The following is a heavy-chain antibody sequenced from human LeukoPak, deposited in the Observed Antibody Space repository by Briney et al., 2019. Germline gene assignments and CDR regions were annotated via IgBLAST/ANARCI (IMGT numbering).Heavy chain of an antibody. Sequence: PGGSLRLSCAASGFTFSSYGMHWVRQAPGKGLEWVAVVFYDGNEKHYAGSVKGRFTISRDNSKNTLFLQMNSLRAEDTALYYCARAQDKYNHGLLWGQGTMVTVSS. CDR1: GFTFSSYG. CDR2: VFYDGNEK. D-gene: IGHD1-14*01. CDR3: ARAQDKYNHGLL. V-gene: IGHV3-30*12. J-gene: IGHJ3*01.